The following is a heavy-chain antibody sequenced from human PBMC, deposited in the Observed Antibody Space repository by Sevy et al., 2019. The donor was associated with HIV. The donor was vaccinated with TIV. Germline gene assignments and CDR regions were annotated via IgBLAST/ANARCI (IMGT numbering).Heavy chain of an antibody. CDR3: TTDSKERGFSELLDY. CDR2: IKRKTDGGTT. V-gene: IGHV3-15*01. Sequence: GGSLRLSCAASGFTFSNAWMSWVRQAPGKGLEWVGRIKRKTDGGTTDYAAPGKGRVTITSEDSKNTRFMEMNSLKTDETATYYGTTDSKERGFSELLDYWGQGTLVTVSS. D-gene: IGHD1-1*01. CDR1: GFTFSNAW. J-gene: IGHJ4*02.